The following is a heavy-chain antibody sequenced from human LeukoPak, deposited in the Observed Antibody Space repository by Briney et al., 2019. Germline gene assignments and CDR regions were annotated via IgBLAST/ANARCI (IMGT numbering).Heavy chain of an antibody. Sequence: PAGSLRLSCTASGFTFRSYSMSWVRQAPGKGLEWISSMSGSSTYIYYGDSVRGRFTISRDNAKNSLHLQMNSLRADDAGVYYCARDLADSSAFDIWGQGTMVTVSS. V-gene: IGHV3-21*01. CDR1: GFTFRSYS. J-gene: IGHJ3*02. CDR2: MSGSSTYI. CDR3: ARDLADSSAFDI. D-gene: IGHD3-22*01.